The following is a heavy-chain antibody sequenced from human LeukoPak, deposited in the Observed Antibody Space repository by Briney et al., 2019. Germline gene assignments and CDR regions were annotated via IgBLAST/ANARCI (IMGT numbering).Heavy chain of an antibody. CDR3: AKDRGYSSSWTDY. CDR2: ISYDGSNK. CDR1: GFTFSSYG. V-gene: IGHV3-30*18. J-gene: IGHJ4*02. Sequence: PGRSLRLSCAPSGFTFSSYGMHWVRQAPGKGLEWVAVISYDGSNKYYADSVKGRFTISRDNSKNTLYLQMNSLRAEDTAVYYCAKDRGYSSSWTDYWGQGTLVTVSS. D-gene: IGHD6-13*01.